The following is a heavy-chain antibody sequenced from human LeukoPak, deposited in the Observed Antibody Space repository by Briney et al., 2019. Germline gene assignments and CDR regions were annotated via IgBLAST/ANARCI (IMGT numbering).Heavy chain of an antibody. J-gene: IGHJ4*02. Sequence: ASLNVAFKASCYTFTTYGITWVRQAPGQTLDWMGWISAHYGNTNYAQKHQGRVTMTTDTSTSTAYMEVRSLRSDDTAVYCCAEALVDGYKELGYWGQGTLVTVSS. CDR1: CYTFTTYG. V-gene: IGHV1-18*01. D-gene: IGHD5-24*01. CDR3: AEALVDGYKELGY. CDR2: ISAHYGNT.